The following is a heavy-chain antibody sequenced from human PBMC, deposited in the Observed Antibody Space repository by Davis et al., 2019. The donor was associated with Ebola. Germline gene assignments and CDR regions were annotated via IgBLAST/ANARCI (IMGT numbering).Heavy chain of an antibody. D-gene: IGHD5-24*01. CDR3: AKGTGYTAPHGTRSLDS. Sequence: GESLKISCAASGFTFGPYAMTWVCQALGKGLEWVSSIGTGHDTQYADSVKGRFIISRDNSKNTLYLEMKNLRADDMALYYCAKGTGYTAPHGTRSLDSWGQGTLVTVSS. CDR2: IGTGHDT. J-gene: IGHJ5*01. CDR1: GFTFGPYA. V-gene: IGHV3-23*01.